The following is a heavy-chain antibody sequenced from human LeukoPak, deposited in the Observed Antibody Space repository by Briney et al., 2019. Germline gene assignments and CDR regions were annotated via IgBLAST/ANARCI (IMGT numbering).Heavy chain of an antibody. J-gene: IGHJ3*02. D-gene: IGHD3-10*01. CDR3: ARSGLGELLDAFDI. V-gene: IGHV1-69*13. CDR1: GYTFTGYY. CDR2: IIPIFGTT. Sequence: SVKVSCKASGYTFTGYYMHWVRQAPGQGLEWMGGIIPIFGTTNYAQKFQGRVTITADESTSTAYMELSSLRSEDTTVYYCARSGLGELLDAFDIWGQGTMVTVSS.